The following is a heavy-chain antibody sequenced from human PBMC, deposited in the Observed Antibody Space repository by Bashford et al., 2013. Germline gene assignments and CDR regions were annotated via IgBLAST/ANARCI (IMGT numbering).Heavy chain of an antibody. D-gene: IGHD2-15*01. V-gene: IGHV3-23*01. CDR3: ARRSIVHGAFDI. Sequence: VRQAPGKGLEWVSAISGSSDSTYYADSVKGRFTISRDNSKNTLYVQMSTLRAEDTAVYYCARRSIVHGAFDIWGQGTMVTVSS. CDR2: ISGSSDST. J-gene: IGHJ3*02.